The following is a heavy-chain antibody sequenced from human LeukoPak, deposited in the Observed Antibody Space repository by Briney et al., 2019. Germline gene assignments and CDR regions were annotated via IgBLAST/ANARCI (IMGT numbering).Heavy chain of an antibody. Sequence: SETLSLTCSVSGASIRHYYWSWLRQPPGKGLEWIGYIYYSGSTNYNPSLKSRVTISVDTSKNHFSLRLSSVTAADTAVYYCARHRYAVTTFDYWGQGTLVTVSS. J-gene: IGHJ4*02. D-gene: IGHD4-11*01. CDR3: ARHRYAVTTFDY. CDR2: IYYSGST. CDR1: GASIRHYY. V-gene: IGHV4-59*08.